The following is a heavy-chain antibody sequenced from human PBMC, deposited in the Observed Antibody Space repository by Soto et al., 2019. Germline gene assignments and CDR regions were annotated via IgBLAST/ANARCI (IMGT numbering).Heavy chain of an antibody. V-gene: IGHV4-30-4*02. CDR2: IHYSGST. D-gene: IGHD5-12*01. CDR3: AREGNLGRWLQPLDF. J-gene: IGHJ4*02. Sequence: PSETLSLTCSVSGDSISGGDYYWSWIRQPPGEALEWIGHIHYSGSTYYNASLKNRLTVSMDTSKNQFSLKLISVTAADTAKYFCAREGNLGRWLQPLDFWGQGTLVTVSS. CDR1: GDSISGGDYY.